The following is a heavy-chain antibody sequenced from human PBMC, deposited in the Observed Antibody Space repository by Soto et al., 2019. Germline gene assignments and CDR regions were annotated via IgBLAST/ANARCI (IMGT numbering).Heavy chain of an antibody. D-gene: IGHD2-21*02. CDR3: GRGVQGTAKP. J-gene: IGHJ1*01. Sequence: QVQLVESGGGLVKPGGSLRLSCTASGFTFSAYYMSWIRQAPGKGLEWVSYISVSGYTTDYAESVRGRFTISRDNAKSSLYLQMNSLRAEDTAVYYCGRGVQGTAKPWGQGTLVTVSS. V-gene: IGHV3-11*01. CDR2: ISVSGYTT. CDR1: GFTFSAYY.